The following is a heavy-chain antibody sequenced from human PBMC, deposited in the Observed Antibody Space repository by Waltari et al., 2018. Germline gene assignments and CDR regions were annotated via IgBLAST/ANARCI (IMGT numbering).Heavy chain of an antibody. D-gene: IGHD2-21*02. CDR1: GGSISNSY. CDR3: ASAPACGGDCYSAFDI. V-gene: IGHV4-4*07. CDR2: IYISGST. Sequence: QVPLQESGPGLVKPSETLSLTCTVPGGSISNSYWSWIRQPAGKGLEWIGRIYISGSTNYNPSLKSRVTMSVDTSKNHFSLRLSSVTAADTAVYYCASAPACGGDCYSAFDIWGQGTMVTVSS. J-gene: IGHJ3*02.